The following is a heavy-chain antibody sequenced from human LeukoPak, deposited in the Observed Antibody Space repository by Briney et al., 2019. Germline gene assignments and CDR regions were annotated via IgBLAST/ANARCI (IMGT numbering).Heavy chain of an antibody. D-gene: IGHD3-10*01. CDR1: GFTVSDYA. CDR3: AKDPFYYGTGGPT. CDR2: IGHTLGST. J-gene: IGHJ4*02. Sequence: GGSLRLSCAPSGFTVSDYAMSWVRQAPGKGLEWVSSIGHTLGSTYYAESVKGRFIISRDSFKNTIFLRMNSLRADDTAVYYCAKDPFYYGTGGPTWGQGTLVTVSS. V-gene: IGHV3-23*01.